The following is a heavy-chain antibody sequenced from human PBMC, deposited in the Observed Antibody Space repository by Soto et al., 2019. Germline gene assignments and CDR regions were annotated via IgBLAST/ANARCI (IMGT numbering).Heavy chain of an antibody. J-gene: IGHJ4*02. CDR3: XXXXXXXHIDY. CDR2: IYYSGST. CDR1: GDSISSSSYY. Sequence: QLQLQESGPGLVKPSETLSLTCTVSGDSISSSSYYWGWIRQPPGKGLEWIGSIYYSGSTDYNPSLKSRVXXXXXXXXXXXXXXXXXXXXXXXXXXXXXXXXXXXHIDYWGQGTLVTVSS. V-gene: IGHV4-39*01.